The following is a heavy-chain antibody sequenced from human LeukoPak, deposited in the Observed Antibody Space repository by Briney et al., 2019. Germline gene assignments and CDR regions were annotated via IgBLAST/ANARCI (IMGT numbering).Heavy chain of an antibody. Sequence: ASEALSLTCTVSGGSISSSSYYWGWIRQPPGKGLEWIGSIYYSGSTNYNPSLKSRVTISVDTSKNQFSLKLSSVTAADTAVYYCARVAGYYYYYMDVWGKGTTVTVSS. V-gene: IGHV4-39*07. CDR1: GGSISSSSYY. CDR3: ARVAGYYYYYMDV. J-gene: IGHJ6*03. CDR2: IYYSGST.